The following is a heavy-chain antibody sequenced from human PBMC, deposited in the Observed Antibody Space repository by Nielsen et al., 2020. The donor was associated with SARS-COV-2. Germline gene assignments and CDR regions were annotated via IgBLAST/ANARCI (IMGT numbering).Heavy chain of an antibody. D-gene: IGHD3-10*01. Sequence: GGSLRLSCEGSGFTFSSYAMTWVRQAPGKGLEWVSSISDSGERTYSAESVRGRFTISRDNSKNTVYLQMNSLTADDTAVYYCAKDRRIQWFGADAFDLWGHGTMVTVSS. J-gene: IGHJ3*01. CDR2: ISDSGERT. CDR1: GFTFSSYA. CDR3: AKDRRIQWFGADAFDL. V-gene: IGHV3-23*01.